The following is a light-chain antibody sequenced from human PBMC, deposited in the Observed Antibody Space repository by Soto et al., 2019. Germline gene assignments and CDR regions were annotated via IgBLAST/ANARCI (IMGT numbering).Light chain of an antibody. J-gene: IGLJ3*02. Sequence: QSVLTQPPSVSGAPGQRVTISCTGSSSNIGAGYDVHWYQQLPGTAPKLLIYGNSNRPSGVPDRFSGSKSGTSASLAITGLQAEDEADYYCQSYDSSMSVWVFGGGTKRTV. V-gene: IGLV1-40*01. CDR2: GNS. CDR1: SSNIGAGYD. CDR3: QSYDSSMSVWV.